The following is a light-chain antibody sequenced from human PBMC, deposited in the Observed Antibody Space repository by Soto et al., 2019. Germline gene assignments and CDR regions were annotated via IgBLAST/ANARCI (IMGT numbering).Light chain of an antibody. Sequence: EIVMTQSPASLSVSPGERATLSCRASQTVSSNLAWYQQKPGQAPRLLIYDAFNRATGIPDRFSGSASGTDFTLTISRLEPEDSAVYYCRNRSNRPTWTFGQGTKVDIK. J-gene: IGKJ1*01. V-gene: IGKV3-11*01. CDR1: QTVSSN. CDR2: DAF. CDR3: RNRSNRPTWT.